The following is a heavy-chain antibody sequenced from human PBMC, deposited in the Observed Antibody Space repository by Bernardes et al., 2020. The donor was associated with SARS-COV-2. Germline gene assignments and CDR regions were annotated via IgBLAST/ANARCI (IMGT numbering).Heavy chain of an antibody. D-gene: IGHD1-26*01. Sequence: GGSLRLSCAASGFIFSDHAMTWVRQAPGKGLEWVSSISASGGTTYYADSVRGRFTISRDISKNTLYLQMNGLRAEDTAKYFCARVEGVLIADHLLYWGQGVLVTVSS. CDR3: ARVEGVLIADHLLY. J-gene: IGHJ4*02. V-gene: IGHV3-23*01. CDR1: GFIFSDHA. CDR2: ISASGGTT.